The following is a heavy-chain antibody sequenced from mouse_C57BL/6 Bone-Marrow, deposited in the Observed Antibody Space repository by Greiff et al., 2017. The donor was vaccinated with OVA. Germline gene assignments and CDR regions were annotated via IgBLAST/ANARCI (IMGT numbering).Heavy chain of an antibody. CDR1: GFTFSDYY. CDR2: INYDGSST. J-gene: IGHJ3*01. D-gene: IGHD3-2*02. CDR3: ARDSSGPFAY. Sequence: EVKLMESEGGLVQPGSSMKLSCTASGFTFSDYYMAWVRQVPEKGLEWVANINYDGSSTYYLDSLKSRFIISRDNAKNILYLQMSSLKSEDTATYYCARDSSGPFAYWGQGTLVTVSA. V-gene: IGHV5-16*01.